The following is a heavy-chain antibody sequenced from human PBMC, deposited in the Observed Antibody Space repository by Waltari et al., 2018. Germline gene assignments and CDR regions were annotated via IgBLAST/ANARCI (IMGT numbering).Heavy chain of an antibody. Sequence: EVHLVESGGGLVQPGMSLRLSCAASGFIFEEYAMQWVRQAPGKGLGWVSGIGHNSRKRDYAYSGTGRFTISRDNAKNSVYLQMNSLKTEDTAFYYCAKDRGEEDGGYDLDHWGQGTLVIVSS. CDR2: IGHNSRKR. D-gene: IGHD5-12*01. CDR3: AKDRGEEDGGYDLDH. V-gene: IGHV3-9*01. CDR1: GFIFEEYA. J-gene: IGHJ4*02.